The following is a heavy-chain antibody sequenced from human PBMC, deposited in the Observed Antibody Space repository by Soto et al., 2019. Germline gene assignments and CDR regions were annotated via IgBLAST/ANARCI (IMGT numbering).Heavy chain of an antibody. V-gene: IGHV2-5*02. CDR3: AHSRRGYCVRSSCPNWFDP. J-gene: IGHJ5*02. CDR1: GFSLSTSGVG. D-gene: IGHD2-2*03. Sequence: SGPTLVNPTQTLTLACTFSGFSLSTSGVGVGWIRQPPGKALEWLALIYWDDDKRYSPSLKSRLTITKGTSKNQVVLTMTNMDPVDTATYYCAHSRRGYCVRSSCPNWFDPWGQGTLVTVCS. CDR2: IYWDDDK.